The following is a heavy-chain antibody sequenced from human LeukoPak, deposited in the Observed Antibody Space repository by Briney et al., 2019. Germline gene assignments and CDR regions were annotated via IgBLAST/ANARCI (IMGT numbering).Heavy chain of an antibody. CDR1: AFTFSRDW. CDR2: ISDDGSIT. V-gene: IGHV3-74*03. CDR3: VRRYYEYNVYDRHFDY. D-gene: IGHD5/OR15-5a*01. J-gene: IGHJ4*02. Sequence: TGGSLRHSCAPSAFTFSRDWMHWVRQAPGKGLVCGSRISDDGSITTYADSVNGRFTISRDNAKTTVFLQMNSLRAEDTAVYFCVRRYYEYNVYDRHFDYWGQGILVTVPS.